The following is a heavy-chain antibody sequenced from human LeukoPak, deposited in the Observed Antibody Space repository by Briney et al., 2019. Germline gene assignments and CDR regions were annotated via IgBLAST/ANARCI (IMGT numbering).Heavy chain of an antibody. CDR1: GGSISSGDYY. CDR3: ARAKVLDIVVVVAATNFDY. D-gene: IGHD2-15*01. V-gene: IGHV4-30-4*01. Sequence: SETLSLTCTVSGGSISSGDYYWSWIRQPPGEGLEWIGYIYYSGSTYYNPSPKSRVTISVDTSKNQISLKLSSVTAADTAVYYCARAKVLDIVVVVAATNFDYWGQGTLVTVSS. J-gene: IGHJ4*02. CDR2: IYYSGST.